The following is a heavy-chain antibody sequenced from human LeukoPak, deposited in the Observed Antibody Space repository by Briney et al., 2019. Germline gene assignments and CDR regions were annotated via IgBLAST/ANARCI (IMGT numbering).Heavy chain of an antibody. CDR2: ISGSGGST. V-gene: IGHV3-23*01. J-gene: IGHJ6*02. Sequence: GGSLRLSCAASGFTFSSYAMSWVRQAPGKGLEWVSGISGSGGSTYYADSVKGRFTISRDNSKNTLYLQMNSLRAEDTAVYYCAKDRSSGWYGRDYYYYGMDVWGQGTTVTVSS. D-gene: IGHD6-19*01. CDR3: AKDRSSGWYGRDYYYYGMDV. CDR1: GFTFSSYA.